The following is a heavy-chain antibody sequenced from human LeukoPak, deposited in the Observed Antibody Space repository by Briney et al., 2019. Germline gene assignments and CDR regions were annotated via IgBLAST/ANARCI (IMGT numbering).Heavy chain of an antibody. V-gene: IGHV3-33*01. Sequence: PGGSLRLSCAASGFTFNTYAMHWVRQAPGKGLEWVAIICYDGSDKYYADSVRGRFGISRDNSKNTLYLQMNSLRAEDTAVYYCGRVGCTGGNCKPYAYYATDVWGQGTTVTVSS. CDR2: ICYDGSDK. CDR3: GRVGCTGGNCKPYAYYATDV. D-gene: IGHD2-15*01. J-gene: IGHJ6*02. CDR1: GFTFNTYA.